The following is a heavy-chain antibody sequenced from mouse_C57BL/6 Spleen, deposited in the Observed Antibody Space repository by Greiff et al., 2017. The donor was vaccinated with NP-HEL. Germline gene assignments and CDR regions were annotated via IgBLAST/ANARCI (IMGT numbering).Heavy chain of an antibody. CDR3: AYGDGYYYFDY. CDR1: GYTFTSYG. Sequence: VQLVESGAELARPGASVKLSCKASGYTFTSYGISWVKQRTGQGLEWIGEIYPRSGNTYYNEKFKGKATLTADKSSSTAYMELRSLTSEDSAVYFCAYGDGYYYFDYWGQGTTLTVSS. CDR2: IYPRSGNT. J-gene: IGHJ2*01. V-gene: IGHV1-81*01. D-gene: IGHD2-3*01.